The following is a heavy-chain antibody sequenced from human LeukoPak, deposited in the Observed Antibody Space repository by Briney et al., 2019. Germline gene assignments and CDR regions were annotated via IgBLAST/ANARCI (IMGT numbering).Heavy chain of an antibody. CDR2: PNWNGDNT. J-gene: IGHJ4*02. CDR1: GFTFDDYG. D-gene: IGHD3-10*01. Sequence: AGGSLRLFCAASGFTFDDYGMSWVRQAPGKGLEWVSGPNWNGDNTGYADSVKGRFTISRDNAKNSLYLKMNSLRAEDTALYYCARDRYYGSGSQKPFDYWGQGTLVTVSS. CDR3: ARDRYYGSGSQKPFDY. V-gene: IGHV3-20*04.